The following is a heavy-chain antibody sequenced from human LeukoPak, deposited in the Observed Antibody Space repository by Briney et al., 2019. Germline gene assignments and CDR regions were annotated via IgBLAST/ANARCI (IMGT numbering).Heavy chain of an antibody. CDR2: ISAYNGNT. CDR3: ARGGFDYYGTGRAFDV. J-gene: IGHJ4*02. Sequence: ASVKVSCKASGYTFTSYGISWVRQAPGQGLEWMEWISAYNGNTNYAQKLQGRVTMTTDTSTSTAYMELRNLRSDDTAVYYCARGGFDYYGTGRAFDVWGQGTLVTVSS. CDR1: GYTFTSYG. V-gene: IGHV1-18*01. D-gene: IGHD3-10*01.